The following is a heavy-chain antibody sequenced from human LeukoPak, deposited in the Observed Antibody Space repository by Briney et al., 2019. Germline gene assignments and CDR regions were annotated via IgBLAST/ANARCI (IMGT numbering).Heavy chain of an antibody. Sequence: ASVMVSCKASGYTFTAYYIHWVRQAPGQGLEWMGWINPNSGGTNYAQKFQGRVTMTRDTSISTAYMELSRLRSDDTAVYYCVICPFYDSSGYYRPRWYAFDIWGQGTMVTVSS. D-gene: IGHD3-22*01. CDR1: GYTFTAYY. V-gene: IGHV1-2*02. J-gene: IGHJ3*02. CDR2: INPNSGGT. CDR3: VICPFYDSSGYYRPRWYAFDI.